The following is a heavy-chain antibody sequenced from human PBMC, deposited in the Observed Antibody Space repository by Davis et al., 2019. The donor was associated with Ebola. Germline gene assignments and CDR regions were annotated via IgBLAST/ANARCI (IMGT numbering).Heavy chain of an antibody. Sequence: ASVKVSCKASGYTFTGYYMHWVRQAPGQGLEWMGIINPSGGSTSYAQKFQGRVTMTRDTSTSTVYMELSSLRSEDTAVYYCAKDQTTGHGYYYGMDVWGQGTTVTVSS. CDR1: GYTFTGYY. D-gene: IGHD4-11*01. V-gene: IGHV1-46*01. CDR2: INPSGGST. CDR3: AKDQTTGHGYYYGMDV. J-gene: IGHJ6*02.